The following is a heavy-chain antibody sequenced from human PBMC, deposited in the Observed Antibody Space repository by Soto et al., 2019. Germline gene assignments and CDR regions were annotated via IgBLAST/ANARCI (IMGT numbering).Heavy chain of an antibody. D-gene: IGHD6-13*01. J-gene: IGHJ6*03. CDR1: GGSISSYY. CDR2: IYYSGST. V-gene: IGHV4-59*08. CDR3: ARRSAIAASGTLTYYYYYYMDV. Sequence: PSETLSLTCTVSGGSISSYYWSWIRQPPGKGLEWIGYIYYSGSTNYNPSLKSRVTISVDTSKNQFSLKLSSVTAADTAVYYCARRSAIAASGTLTYYYYYYMDVWGKRTKVTVSS.